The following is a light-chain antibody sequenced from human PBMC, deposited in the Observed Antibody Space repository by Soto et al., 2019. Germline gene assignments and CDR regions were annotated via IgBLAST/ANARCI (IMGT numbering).Light chain of an antibody. CDR2: GAS. V-gene: IGKV3D-15*01. CDR3: QQYNDWPRT. CDR1: QSVRNT. J-gene: IGKJ2*01. Sequence: EIVMTQSPATLSVSPGERATLSCRASQSVRNTLAWYQQIPGQAPRLLIYGASTRATGIPARFSGSGSGTEFTLTISSLQSEDFAVYYWQQYNDWPRTFGQGTKLEI.